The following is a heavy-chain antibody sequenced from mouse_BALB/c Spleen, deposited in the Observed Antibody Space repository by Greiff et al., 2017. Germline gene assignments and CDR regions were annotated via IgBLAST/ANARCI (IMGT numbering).Heavy chain of an antibody. V-gene: IGHV6-6*02. CDR3: TRHYGNYVGYAMDY. D-gene: IGHD2-1*01. J-gene: IGHJ4*01. CDR2: IRLKSNNYAT. Sequence: EVKLMESGGGLVQPGGSMKLSCVASGFTFSNYWMNWVRQSPEKGLEWVAEIRLKSNNYATHYAESVKGRFTISRDDSKSSVYLQMNNLRAEDTGIYYCTRHYGNYVGYAMDYWGQGTSVTVSS. CDR1: GFTFSNYW.